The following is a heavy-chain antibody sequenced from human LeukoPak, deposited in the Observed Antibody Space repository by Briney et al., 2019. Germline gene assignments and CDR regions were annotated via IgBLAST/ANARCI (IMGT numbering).Heavy chain of an antibody. Sequence: GGSLRLSCAASGFTVSNKYMTWVRQAPGKGLEWVSLIYNDGRTYYVDSVKGRCTISRDNSKNTLYLQMNSLRVEDTAVYYCARDSMYYYGSGSSKGNYWGQGTLVTVSS. J-gene: IGHJ4*02. CDR2: IYNDGRT. D-gene: IGHD3-10*01. CDR3: ARDSMYYYGSGSSKGNY. CDR1: GFTVSNKY. V-gene: IGHV3-53*01.